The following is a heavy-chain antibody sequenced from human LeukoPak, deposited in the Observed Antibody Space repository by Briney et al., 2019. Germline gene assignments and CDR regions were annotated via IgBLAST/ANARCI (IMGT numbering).Heavy chain of an antibody. Sequence: PGGSLRLSCAASGFTFSSYSMNWVRQAPGKGLEWVSSISSSSSYINYADSVKGRFTISRDNAKNSLYLQMNSLRAEDTAVYYCARDSGREVLLWFGELTHYYYGMDVWGKGTTVTVSS. CDR3: ARDSGREVLLWFGELTHYYYGMDV. CDR2: ISSSSSYI. V-gene: IGHV3-21*01. J-gene: IGHJ6*04. D-gene: IGHD3-10*01. CDR1: GFTFSSYS.